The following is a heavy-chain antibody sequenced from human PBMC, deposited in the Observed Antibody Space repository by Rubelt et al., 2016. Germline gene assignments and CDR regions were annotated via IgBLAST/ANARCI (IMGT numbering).Heavy chain of an antibody. CDR1: GFTVSSNY. Sequence: EVQLVESGGGLVQPGGSLRLSCAASGFTVSSNYMRWVRQPPGQGLAWISVLYSGCSTYHADPVKGRFTISRDNSKNTLYFQMNSLRAVDTAVYYCARGLGAARDYYYGMDVWSQGTTVTVSS. J-gene: IGHJ6*02. D-gene: IGHD6-6*01. CDR3: ARGLGAARDYYYGMDV. V-gene: IGHV3-66*01. CDR2: LYSGCST.